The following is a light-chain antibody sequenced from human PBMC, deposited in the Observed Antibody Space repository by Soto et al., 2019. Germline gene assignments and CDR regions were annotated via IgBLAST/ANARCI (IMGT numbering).Light chain of an antibody. CDR1: SSDVGTYKP. V-gene: IGLV2-23*02. CDR3: SSYRGFATLV. Sequence: QSVLTQPASVSGSPGQSITISCTGTSSDVGTYKPVSWYQQYPGKAPKVIIYDDTKRPSGVSSRFSGSKSGNTASLTISGLQAEDEALYYCSSYRGFATLVFGGGTKVTVL. CDR2: DDT. J-gene: IGLJ1*01.